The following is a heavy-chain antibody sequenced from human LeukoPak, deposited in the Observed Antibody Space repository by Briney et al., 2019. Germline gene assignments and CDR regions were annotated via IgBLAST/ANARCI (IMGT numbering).Heavy chain of an antibody. D-gene: IGHD6-13*01. Sequence: SETLSLTCTFSGGSISSYYWSWIRQPPGKGLEWIGYIYYSGSTNYNPSLKSRVTISVDTSKNQFSLNLRSVTAADTAVYYCARGPFRDSSSWYYFDYWGQGTLVTVSS. J-gene: IGHJ4*02. CDR3: ARGPFRDSSSWYYFDY. CDR1: GGSISSYY. CDR2: IYYSGST. V-gene: IGHV4-59*01.